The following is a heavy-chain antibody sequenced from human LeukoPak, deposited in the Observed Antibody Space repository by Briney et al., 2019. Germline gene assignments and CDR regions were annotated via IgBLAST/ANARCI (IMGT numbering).Heavy chain of an antibody. CDR1: GFTFSSYS. D-gene: IGHD5-24*01. Sequence: GGSLRLSCAASGFTFSSYSMNWVRQAPGKGLEWVSYISSSSSTIYYADSVKGRFTISRHNSKNTLYLQMNSLRAEDTAVYYCARVVEMATISAFDIWGQGTMVTVSS. V-gene: IGHV3-48*01. J-gene: IGHJ3*02. CDR3: ARVVEMATISAFDI. CDR2: ISSSSSTI.